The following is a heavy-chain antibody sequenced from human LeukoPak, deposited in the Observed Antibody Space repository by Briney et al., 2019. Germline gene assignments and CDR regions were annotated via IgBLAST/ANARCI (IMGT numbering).Heavy chain of an antibody. V-gene: IGHV3-23*01. D-gene: IGHD1-26*01. Sequence: GGSLRLSCAASGFTFSSYAMSWVRQAPGRGLEWVSAISGSGGSTYYADSVKGRFTISRDNSKNTLYLQMNSLRAKDTAVYYCARDSGSYTIDYWGQGTLVTVSS. CDR3: ARDSGSYTIDY. CDR2: ISGSGGST. J-gene: IGHJ4*02. CDR1: GFTFSSYA.